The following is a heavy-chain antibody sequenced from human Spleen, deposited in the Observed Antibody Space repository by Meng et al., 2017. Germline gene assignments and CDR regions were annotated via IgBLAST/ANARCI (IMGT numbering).Heavy chain of an antibody. CDR2: ISASNGNS. V-gene: IGHV1-18*01. J-gene: IGHJ5*02. Sequence: VQLVQSGAEVKKPGAYVKVSCKASGYTFTSSGISWVRQAPGQGLEWMGWISASNGNSNYAQKLQGRVTLTTDTSTSTAYMELRSLTSDDTAVYYCVRDIDPFDRWGQGTLVTVSS. CDR1: GYTFTSSG. D-gene: IGHD3-16*02. CDR3: VRDIDPFDR.